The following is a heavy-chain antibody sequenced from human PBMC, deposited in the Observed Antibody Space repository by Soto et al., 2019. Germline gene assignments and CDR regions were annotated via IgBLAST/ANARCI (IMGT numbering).Heavy chain of an antibody. D-gene: IGHD3-10*01. CDR1: GFTFSSYS. CDR2: ISSSSSYI. V-gene: IGHV3-21*01. CDR3: ARDPSFGSGSYYPNWFDP. Sequence: GGSLRLSCAASGFTFSSYSMNWVRQAPGKGLEWVSSISSSSSYIYYADSVKGRFTISGDNAKNSLYLQMNSLRAEDTAVYYCARDPSFGSGSYYPNWFDPWGQGTLVTVSS. J-gene: IGHJ5*02.